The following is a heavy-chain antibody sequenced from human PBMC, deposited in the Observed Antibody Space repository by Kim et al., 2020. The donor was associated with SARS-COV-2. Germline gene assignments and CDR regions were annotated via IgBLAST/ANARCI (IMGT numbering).Heavy chain of an antibody. CDR2: IIPIFGTA. CDR1: GGTFSSYA. J-gene: IGHJ6*02. CDR3: ARDSGGKLRPTGYYYYYYGMDV. D-gene: IGHD1-7*01. Sequence: SVKVSCKASGGTFSSYAISWVRQAPGQGLEWMGGIIPIFGTANYAQKFQGRVTITADESTSTAYMELSSLRSEDTAVYYCARDSGGKLRPTGYYYYYYGMDVWGQGTTVTVSS. V-gene: IGHV1-69*13.